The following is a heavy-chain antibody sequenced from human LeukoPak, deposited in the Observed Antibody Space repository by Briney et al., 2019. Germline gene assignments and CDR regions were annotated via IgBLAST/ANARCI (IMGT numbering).Heavy chain of an antibody. J-gene: IGHJ4*02. CDR2: IWYDGSIK. CDR1: GFTFSTYG. Sequence: GGSLRLSCAASGFTFSTYGMHWVRQAPGKGLEWVAVIWYDGSIKYYADSVKDRFTISRDNSKNTLYLQMNSLRAENTGVYYCARAVGPYDYWGQGTLVTVSS. CDR3: ARAVGPYDY. D-gene: IGHD3-10*01. V-gene: IGHV3-33*01.